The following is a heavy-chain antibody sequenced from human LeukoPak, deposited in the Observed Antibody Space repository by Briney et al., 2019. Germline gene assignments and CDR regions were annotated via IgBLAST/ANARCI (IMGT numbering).Heavy chain of an antibody. CDR2: IRYDGSNK. D-gene: IGHD2-15*01. CDR3: AKDLEDIVVVVAATLVGPFDY. J-gene: IGHJ4*02. CDR1: GFTFSSYG. V-gene: IGHV3-30*02. Sequence: GGSLRLSCAASGFTFSSYGMHWVRQAPGKGLEWVAFIRYDGSNKYYADSVKGRFTISRDNSKNTLYLQMNSLRAEDTAVYYCAKDLEDIVVVVAATLVGPFDYWGQGTLVTVSS.